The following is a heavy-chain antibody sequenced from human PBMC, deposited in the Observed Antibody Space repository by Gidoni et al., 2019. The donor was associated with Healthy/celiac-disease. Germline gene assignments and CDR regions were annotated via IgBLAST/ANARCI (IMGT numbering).Heavy chain of an antibody. Sequence: QVQLVESGGGVVQPGRSLRLSCAASGFTFSSYAMHWVRQAPGKGLEWVAVISYDGSNKYYADSVKGRFTISRDNSKNTLYLQMNSLRAEDTAVYYCARSRLDLQPWHYWGQGTLVTVSS. CDR3: ARSRLDLQPWHY. V-gene: IGHV3-30-3*01. J-gene: IGHJ4*02. D-gene: IGHD6-19*01. CDR2: ISYDGSNK. CDR1: GFTFSSYA.